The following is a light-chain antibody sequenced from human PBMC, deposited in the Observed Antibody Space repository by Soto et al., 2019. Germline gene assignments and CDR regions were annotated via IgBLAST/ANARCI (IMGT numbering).Light chain of an antibody. Sequence: QSALTQPASVSGSPGQSITISCTGTSSDIGGYNYVSWYQHHPGKDPKLIIYDVTNRPSGVSTRFSGSKSGNTASLTISGLQAEDEADYYCSSYTARNIRGVFGGGTKVTVL. CDR2: DVT. CDR3: SSYTARNIRGV. CDR1: SSDIGGYNY. J-gene: IGLJ2*01. V-gene: IGLV2-14*03.